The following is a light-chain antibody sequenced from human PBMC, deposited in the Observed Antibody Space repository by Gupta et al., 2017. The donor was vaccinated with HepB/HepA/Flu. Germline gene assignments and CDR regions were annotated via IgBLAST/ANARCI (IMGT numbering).Light chain of an antibody. Sequence: QMTQSPSSLSACVGDRVTSCCRESQTISNYLNWYQQNPGKAPKVLNYASSNVQSGAPSRFSGSGSTKDFTLTSNILQPEYVGYYYCQHSYHTRSFGQGTKVEIK. CDR3: QHSYHTRS. CDR1: QTISNY. V-gene: IGKV1-39*01. CDR2: ASS. J-gene: IGKJ1*01.